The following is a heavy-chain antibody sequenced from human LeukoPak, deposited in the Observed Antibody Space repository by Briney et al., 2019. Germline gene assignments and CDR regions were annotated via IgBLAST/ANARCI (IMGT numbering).Heavy chain of an antibody. CDR2: MNPNSGSA. D-gene: IGHD2-2*03. J-gene: IGHJ5*02. CDR1: GYTFTSYD. V-gene: IGHV1-8*01. Sequence: ASVKVSCKASGYTFTSYDINWVRQATGQGLEWVGWMNPNSGSAGYAQKFQGRVTMTRNTSIRTAYMELSSLRSEGTAVYYCAKMDQESIDNWCDLWGQGTLVTVSS. CDR3: AKMDQESIDNWCDL.